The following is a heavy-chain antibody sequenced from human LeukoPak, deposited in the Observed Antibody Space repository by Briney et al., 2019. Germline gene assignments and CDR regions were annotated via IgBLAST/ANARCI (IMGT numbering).Heavy chain of an antibody. CDR2: ISGNGGST. CDR3: AKSAYSGSFWDLYYFDY. D-gene: IGHD1-26*01. Sequence: GGSLRLSCAASGFTFSSYGMSWVRQAPGKGLEWVSAISGNGGSTYYADSLQGRFTISRDNSKNTLYLQMNSLRVEDTAVYYCAKSAYSGSFWDLYYFDYWGQGTLVTVSS. CDR1: GFTFSSYG. V-gene: IGHV3-23*01. J-gene: IGHJ4*02.